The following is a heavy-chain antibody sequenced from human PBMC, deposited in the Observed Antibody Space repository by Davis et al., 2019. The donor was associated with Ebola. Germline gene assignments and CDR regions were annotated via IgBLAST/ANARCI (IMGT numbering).Heavy chain of an antibody. CDR1: GGSISSSY. J-gene: IGHJ6*04. CDR3: ARRRGYYYYYGMDV. Sequence: SETLSLTCTVSGGSISSSYWSWIRQPPGKGLEWIGSIYHSESSNYNPSLKSRVTISVDTSKNHFSLKLSSVTAADTAVYYCARRRGYYYYYGMDVWGKGTTVTVSS. CDR2: IYHSESS. V-gene: IGHV4-59*01.